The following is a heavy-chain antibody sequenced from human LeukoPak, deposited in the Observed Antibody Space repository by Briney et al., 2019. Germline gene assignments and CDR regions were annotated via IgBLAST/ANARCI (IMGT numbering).Heavy chain of an antibody. CDR3: ARRSSDWFDP. V-gene: IGHV4-4*02. CDR2: IYHSGST. J-gene: IGHJ5*02. D-gene: IGHD1-26*01. CDR1: GGSISSSNW. Sequence: SETLSLTCAVSGGSISSSNWWSWVRQPSGKGLEWIGEIYHSGSTNYNPSLKSRVTISVDTSKNHFSLKLNSVTAADTAVYYCARRSSDWFDPWGQGTLVTVSS.